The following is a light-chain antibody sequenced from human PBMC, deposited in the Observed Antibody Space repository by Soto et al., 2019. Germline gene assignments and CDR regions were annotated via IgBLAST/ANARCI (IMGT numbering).Light chain of an antibody. CDR1: QDISSA. Sequence: AIQLTQSPSSLSASVGDRVTITCRASQDISSALAWYQQKPGKAPKLLIYDASSLKSGVPSRFSGSGSGTDFTLTISSLQPADFATYYCQQSNTYPFTFGPGTKVDIQ. CDR2: DAS. J-gene: IGKJ3*01. V-gene: IGKV1-13*02. CDR3: QQSNTYPFT.